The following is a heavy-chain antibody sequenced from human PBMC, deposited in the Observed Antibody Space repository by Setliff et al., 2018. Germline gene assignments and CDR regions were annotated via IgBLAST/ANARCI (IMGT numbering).Heavy chain of an antibody. CDR2: ISAYNGNT. J-gene: IGHJ3*02. CDR1: GYTFTSYG. Sequence: GASVKVSCKASGYTFTSYGISWVRQAPGQGLEWMGWISAYNGNTNYAQKLQGRVTMTTDTSTSTAYMELRSLRSDDTAVYYCARDPSLYCSSTSCYLDAFDIWGQGTMVTVSS. V-gene: IGHV1-18*01. D-gene: IGHD2-2*01. CDR3: ARDPSLYCSSTSCYLDAFDI.